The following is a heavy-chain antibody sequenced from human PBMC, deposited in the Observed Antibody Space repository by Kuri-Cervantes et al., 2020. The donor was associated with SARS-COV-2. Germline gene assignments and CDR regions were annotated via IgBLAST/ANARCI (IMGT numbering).Heavy chain of an antibody. Sequence: GGSLRLSCAASGFTFSSYAMSWVRQAPGKGLEWVSAISGSGGSTYYADSVKGRFTISRDNSKNTLYLQMNSLRAEDTAEYYCASGDSSSSWNGYYYYGMDVWGQGTTVTVSS. CDR1: GFTFSSYA. CDR2: ISGSGGST. CDR3: ASGDSSSSWNGYYYYGMDV. D-gene: IGHD6-6*01. J-gene: IGHJ6*02. V-gene: IGHV3-23*01.